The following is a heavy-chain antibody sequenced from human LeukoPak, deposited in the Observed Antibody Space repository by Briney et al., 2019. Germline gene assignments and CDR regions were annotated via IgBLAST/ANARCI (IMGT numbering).Heavy chain of an antibody. J-gene: IGHJ4*02. CDR1: GYTFASYW. CDR3: ARLPTISTPGSRKFDY. Sequence: GESLKISCKGSGYTFASYWIAWVRQMPGQGLEWMGIINAGDSDTRYSPSFQGQVLISVEKSINTAYLHWGSLKPSDTALYYRARLPTISTPGSRKFDYWGRGTQVTVSS. CDR2: INAGDSDT. V-gene: IGHV5-51*01. D-gene: IGHD1-14*01.